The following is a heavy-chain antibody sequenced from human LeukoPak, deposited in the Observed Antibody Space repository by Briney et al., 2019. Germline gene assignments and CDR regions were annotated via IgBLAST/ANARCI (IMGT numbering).Heavy chain of an antibody. D-gene: IGHD1-1*01. CDR2: IHYSGST. J-gene: IGHJ4*02. V-gene: IGHV4-61*01. CDR3: ARTGSTGGY. Sequence: SEALSLTCTASGGSVSGGNYYCSWIRQSPGKGLEWIGYIHYSGSTLYNPSLKSRVTMSIDTSKNQFSLNLSSVTAADAAVYYCARTGSTGGYWGQGTLVTVSS. CDR1: GGSVSGGNYY.